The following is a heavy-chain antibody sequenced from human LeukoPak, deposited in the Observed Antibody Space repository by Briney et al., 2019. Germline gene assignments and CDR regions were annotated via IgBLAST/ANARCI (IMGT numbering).Heavy chain of an antibody. V-gene: IGHV4-34*01. CDR3: ARGVDIVATIYYYYYGMDV. Sequence: PSETLSLTCAVYGGSFSGYYWSWIRQPPGKGVEWIGEINHSGSTNYNPSLKSRVTISVDTSKNQFSLKLSSVTAADTAVYYCARGVDIVATIYYYYYGMDVWGQGTTVTVSS. CDR2: INHSGST. CDR1: GGSFSGYY. D-gene: IGHD5-12*01. J-gene: IGHJ6*02.